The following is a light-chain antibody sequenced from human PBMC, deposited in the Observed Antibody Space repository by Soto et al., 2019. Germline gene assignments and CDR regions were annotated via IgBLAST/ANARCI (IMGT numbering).Light chain of an antibody. V-gene: IGKV1-5*01. Sequence: EIRMTQSPSSLSASVGDRVNIXCRASQSVSSWLAWFQQKPGKAPKRLTYDSSSLESGGPSRFSGSGSVTEFTRTISSRQPDDFATYYGQQSHTNPLTFGGGTKVDIK. CDR1: QSVSSW. CDR2: DSS. CDR3: QQSHTNPLT. J-gene: IGKJ4*01.